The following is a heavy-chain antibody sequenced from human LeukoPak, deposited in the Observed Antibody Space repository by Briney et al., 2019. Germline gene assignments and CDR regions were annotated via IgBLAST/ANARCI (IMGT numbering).Heavy chain of an antibody. Sequence: SETLSLTCTVSGGSISSYYWSWIRQPPGKGLEWIGYIYYSGSTNYNPSLKSRVTISVDTSKNQFSLKLSSVTAADTAVYYCARLLSGGSFIGVDAFGIWGQGTMVTVSS. V-gene: IGHV4-59*08. J-gene: IGHJ3*02. D-gene: IGHD2-15*01. CDR2: IYYSGST. CDR3: ARLLSGGSFIGVDAFGI. CDR1: GGSISSYY.